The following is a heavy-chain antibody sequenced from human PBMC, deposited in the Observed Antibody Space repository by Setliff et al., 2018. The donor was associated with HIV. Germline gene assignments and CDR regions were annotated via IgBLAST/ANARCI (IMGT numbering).Heavy chain of an antibody. Sequence: GSLRLSCAASGFTFNGYAMHWVRQAPGKGLEWVAVISYGGSDKYYADSVKGRFTISRDNSKNPLYVQMNSLRPEDTAVYYCARNTDVDSVYRPFHIWGQGTMVTVS. J-gene: IGHJ3*02. CDR2: ISYGGSDK. CDR1: GFTFNGYA. D-gene: IGHD1-26*01. V-gene: IGHV3-30*01. CDR3: ARNTDVDSVYRPFHI.